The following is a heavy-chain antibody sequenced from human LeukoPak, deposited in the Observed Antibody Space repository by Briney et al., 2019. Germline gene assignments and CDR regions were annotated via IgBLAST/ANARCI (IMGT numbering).Heavy chain of an antibody. CDR1: GFTFSSYS. D-gene: IGHD3-9*01. J-gene: IGHJ4*02. CDR3: AREWYYDILTGYYKGELFDY. CDR2: ISSSSSSI. Sequence: GGSLRLSCAASGFTFSSYSMNWVRQAPGKGLEWVSSISSSSSSIYYADSVKGRFTISRDNAKNSLYLQMNSLRAEDTAVYYGAREWYYDILTGYYKGELFDYWGQGTLVTVSS. V-gene: IGHV3-21*01.